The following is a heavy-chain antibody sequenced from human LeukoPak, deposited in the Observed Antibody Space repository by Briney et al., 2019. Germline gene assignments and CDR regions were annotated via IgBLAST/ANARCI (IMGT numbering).Heavy chain of an antibody. J-gene: IGHJ4*02. CDR3: ARHHPSYYYDSSGHFYFDY. D-gene: IGHD3-22*01. Sequence: ASVKVSCKASGYTFTSYGISWVRQAPGQGLEWMGWISAYNGNTNYAQKLQGRVTMTTDTSTSTAYMELRSLRSDDTAVYYCARHHPSYYYDSSGHFYFDYWGQGTLVTVSS. V-gene: IGHV1-18*01. CDR2: ISAYNGNT. CDR1: GYTFTSYG.